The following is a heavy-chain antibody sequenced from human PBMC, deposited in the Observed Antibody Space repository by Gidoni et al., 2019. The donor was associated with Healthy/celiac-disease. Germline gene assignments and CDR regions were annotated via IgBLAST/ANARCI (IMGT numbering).Heavy chain of an antibody. CDR2: IRSKANSYAT. J-gene: IGHJ4*02. V-gene: IGHV3-73*02. D-gene: IGHD6-13*01. CDR1: GFTFSGSA. CDR3: TRRPFGAAAGSDY. Sequence: EVQLVVSGGGLVQPGGYLKLSCAASGFTFSGSAMQWVRQASGKGLEWVGRIRSKANSYATAYAASVKGRFTISRDDSKNTAYLQMNSLKTEDTAVYYCTRRPFGAAAGSDYWGQGTLVTVSS.